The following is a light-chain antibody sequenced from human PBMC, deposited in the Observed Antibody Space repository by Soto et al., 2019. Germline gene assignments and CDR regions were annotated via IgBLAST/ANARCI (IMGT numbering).Light chain of an antibody. Sequence: QSALTQPPSVSGAPGQRVTISCSGTSSSIGAGYEVHWYHQLPGTAPKLVVSGNGNRPSGVPDRLSASKSGTSASLAITGLQAEDEGHYYCQSYDNSLSGSRVFGGGTKLTVL. J-gene: IGLJ3*02. CDR2: GNG. V-gene: IGLV1-40*01. CDR3: QSYDNSLSGSRV. CDR1: SSSIGAGYE.